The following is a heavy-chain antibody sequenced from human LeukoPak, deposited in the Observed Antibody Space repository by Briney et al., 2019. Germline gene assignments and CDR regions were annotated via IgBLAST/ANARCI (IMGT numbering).Heavy chain of an antibody. CDR2: INPNSGGT. CDR3: ARERTYCSGGSCYDFDY. Sequence: ASVKVSCKASGYTFTGYYTHWVRQAPGQGLEWMGWINPNSGGTNYAQKFQGRVTMTRDTSISITYMELSRLRSDDTAVYYCARERTYCSGGSCYDFDYWGQGTLVTVFS. V-gene: IGHV1-2*02. D-gene: IGHD2-15*01. CDR1: GYTFTGYY. J-gene: IGHJ4*02.